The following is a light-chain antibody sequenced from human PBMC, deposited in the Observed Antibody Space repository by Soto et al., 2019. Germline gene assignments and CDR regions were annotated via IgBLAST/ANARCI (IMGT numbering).Light chain of an antibody. CDR3: SSYTSSMTNV. CDR2: DFG. V-gene: IGLV2-14*03. J-gene: IGLJ1*01. Sequence: QSALTQPASVSGSPGQSITISCTGTSSDVGGYNSVSWYQHHPGKAPKLILYDFGDRPSGVSYRFSGSKSGNTASLTISGLQAADEADYFCSSYTSSMTNVFGSGTKVTVL. CDR1: SSDVGGYNS.